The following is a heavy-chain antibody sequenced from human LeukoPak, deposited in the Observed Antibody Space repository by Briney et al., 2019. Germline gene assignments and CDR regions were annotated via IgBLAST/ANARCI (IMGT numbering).Heavy chain of an antibody. Sequence: GGSLRLSCAASGFPFSSYAMSWVRQGPGKGLEWVSAVSGSGGDTYYADSVKGRFTISRDNSKNTLYLQMNSLRAEDTAVYYCARVGERLVVYYYYYMDVWGKGTTVTVSS. J-gene: IGHJ6*03. CDR1: GFPFSSYA. V-gene: IGHV3-23*01. CDR3: ARVGERLVVYYYYYMDV. CDR2: VSGSGGDT. D-gene: IGHD6-6*01.